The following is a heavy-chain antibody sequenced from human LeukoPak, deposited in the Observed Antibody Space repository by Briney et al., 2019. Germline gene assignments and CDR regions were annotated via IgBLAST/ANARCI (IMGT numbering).Heavy chain of an antibody. J-gene: IGHJ1*01. D-gene: IGHD3-22*01. V-gene: IGHV1-18*01. CDR1: GYTFTNYG. CDR2: ISAYSGNT. CDR3: ALSLVFCYDTSGYLDGGH. Sequence: ASVKVSCKASGYTFTNYGICWVRQAPGQGLEWMGGISAYSGNTNYAQKLQGRVTMTTETSTSTAYLELESLRSEDTAVSYCALSLVFCYDTSGYLDGGHWGRGTVVTV.